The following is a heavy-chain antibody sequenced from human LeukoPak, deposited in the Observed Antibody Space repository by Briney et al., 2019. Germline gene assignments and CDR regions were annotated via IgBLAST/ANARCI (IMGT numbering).Heavy chain of an antibody. Sequence: GGSLRLSCAASGFSFVNHWMSWVRQAPGKGLEWVSVIYSGGSTYYADSVKGRFTISRDNSKNTLYLQMNSLRAEDTAVYYCASGVPPDYWGQGTLVTVSS. V-gene: IGHV3-53*01. CDR1: GFSFVNHW. D-gene: IGHD3-16*01. J-gene: IGHJ4*02. CDR3: ASGVPPDY. CDR2: IYSGGST.